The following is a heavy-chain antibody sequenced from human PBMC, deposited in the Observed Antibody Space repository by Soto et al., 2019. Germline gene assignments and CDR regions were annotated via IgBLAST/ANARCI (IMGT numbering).Heavy chain of an antibody. D-gene: IGHD5-12*01. CDR2: INPNSGDT. CDR1: EYTFTGYY. V-gene: IGHV1-2*04. Sequence: QVQLVQSGAEVKKPGASVKVSCKASEYTFTGYYIHWVRQAPGQGLEWMGWINPNSGDTNFAQKFQGWVTMTRDTSIRTAYMDLSRLTSDDTAVYYCATACRDGYNCLDYWGQGTLVTVSS. J-gene: IGHJ4*02. CDR3: ATACRDGYNCLDY.